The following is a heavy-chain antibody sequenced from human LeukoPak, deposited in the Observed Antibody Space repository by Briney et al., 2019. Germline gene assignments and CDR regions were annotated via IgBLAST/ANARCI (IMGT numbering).Heavy chain of an antibody. D-gene: IGHD5-12*01. CDR3: ARLRDGRWLLEY. CDR1: GDSIISSRYY. Sequence: SETLSLTCTVSGDSIISSRYYWGWIRQPPGKGLEWIASIRYSGNTFYNPSFKSRVTISVDTSNNQLSLRLSSVTAADAAVYYCARLRDGRWLLEYWGQGTLVTVSS. CDR2: IRYSGNT. J-gene: IGHJ4*02. V-gene: IGHV4-39*01.